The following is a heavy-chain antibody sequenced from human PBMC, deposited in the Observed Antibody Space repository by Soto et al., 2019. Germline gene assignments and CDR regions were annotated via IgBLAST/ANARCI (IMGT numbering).Heavy chain of an antibody. V-gene: IGHV3-53*01. CDR2: IYARGTT. Sequence: GGSLRLSCAASGFTVSNNYMTWVRQAPGKGLEWVSIIYARGTTYYADSVKGRFTISRDNSDNTLYLHMNNLRAEDTAMYYCARERDTTGYILRYWGQGTLVTVS. CDR3: ARERDTTGYILRY. CDR1: GFTVSNNY. J-gene: IGHJ4*02. D-gene: IGHD3-9*01.